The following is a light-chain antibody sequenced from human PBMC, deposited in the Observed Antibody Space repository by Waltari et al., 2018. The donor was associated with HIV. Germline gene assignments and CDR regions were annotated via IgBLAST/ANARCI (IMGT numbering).Light chain of an antibody. CDR3: VSYTEKDTFLL. J-gene: IGLJ2*01. Sequence: QSALTQPPSASGSPGQSVAISCTGSSNDIGTYHFVSWYQHHPGKAPKLLIYDVTRRPPGIPDRFSGTKSGYTASLTVSDLQVEDEADYYCVSYTEKDTFLLFGGGTKLAV. V-gene: IGLV2-8*01. CDR2: DVT. CDR1: SNDIGTYHF.